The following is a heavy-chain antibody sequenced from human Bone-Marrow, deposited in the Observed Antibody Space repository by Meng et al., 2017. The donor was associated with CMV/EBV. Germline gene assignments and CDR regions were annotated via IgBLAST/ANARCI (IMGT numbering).Heavy chain of an antibody. Sequence: SETLSLTCTVSGDFITSNYWTWIRQPPGKGLELIGYIYYSGSTNYNPSLKSRVTISVDTSKNQFSLKLSSVTAADTAVYYCARELYYYDSSGYFDYWGQGTLVTVSS. CDR2: IYYSGST. D-gene: IGHD3-22*01. CDR3: ARELYYYDSSGYFDY. J-gene: IGHJ4*02. CDR1: GDFITSNY. V-gene: IGHV4-59*01.